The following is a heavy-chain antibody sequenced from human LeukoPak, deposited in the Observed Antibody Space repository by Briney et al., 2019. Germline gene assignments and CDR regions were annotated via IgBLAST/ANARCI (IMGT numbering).Heavy chain of an antibody. D-gene: IGHD6-6*01. J-gene: IGHJ6*03. Sequence: SETLSLTCTVSGGSISSYYWSWIRQPPGKGLEWIGYIYYSRSTNYNPSLKSRVTISVDTSKNQFSLKLSSVTAADTAVYYCARVVSSSYYYYMDVWGKGTTVTVSS. V-gene: IGHV4-59*01. CDR1: GGSISSYY. CDR2: IYYSRST. CDR3: ARVVSSSYYYYMDV.